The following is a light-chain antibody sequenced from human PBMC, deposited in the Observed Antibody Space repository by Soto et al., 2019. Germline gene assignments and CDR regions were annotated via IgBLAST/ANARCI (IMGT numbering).Light chain of an antibody. Sequence: DIQMTQSPSSMPASVGDRVTISCRASQSISTHLNWYQQKAGKAPKPLIYAASSLQSAVPSRFSGSGSGTDFTLTINSLQPEDFATYYCQQSYSTPRTFGQGTKVDIK. CDR1: QSISTH. CDR2: AAS. J-gene: IGKJ1*01. CDR3: QQSYSTPRT. V-gene: IGKV1-39*01.